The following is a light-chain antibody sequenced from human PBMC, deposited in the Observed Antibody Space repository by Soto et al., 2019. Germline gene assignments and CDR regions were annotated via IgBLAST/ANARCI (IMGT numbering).Light chain of an antibody. CDR1: QGVGST. CDR3: QQYRNWPRT. Sequence: EIIMTQSPATLSVSPGERVTLSCRASQGVGSTLAWYRQQPGQAPRLLIYDAYIRASGVPARFSGRGSGTEFTLTINNLQSEDFAVYYCQQYRNWPRTFGQGTKVDIK. CDR2: DAY. V-gene: IGKV3-15*01. J-gene: IGKJ1*01.